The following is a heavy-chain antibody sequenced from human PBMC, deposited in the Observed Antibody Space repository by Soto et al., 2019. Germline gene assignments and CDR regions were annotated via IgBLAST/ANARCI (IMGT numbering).Heavy chain of an antibody. CDR3: AKDGDPWSGPTPNWFDP. Sequence: PGGSLRLSCAASGFTFSSYGMHWVRQAPGKGLEWVAVISYDGSNKYYADSVKGRFTISRDNSKNTLYLQMNSLRAEDTAVYYCAKDGDPWSGPTPNWFDPWGQGTLVTVSS. V-gene: IGHV3-30*18. J-gene: IGHJ5*02. CDR2: ISYDGSNK. CDR1: GFTFSSYG. D-gene: IGHD3-3*01.